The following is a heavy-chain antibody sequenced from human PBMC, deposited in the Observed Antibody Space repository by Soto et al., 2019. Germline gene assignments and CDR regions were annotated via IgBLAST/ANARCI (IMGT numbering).Heavy chain of an antibody. CDR2: IIPIFETA. CDR3: ATKGGSGWFFDY. V-gene: IGHV1-69*13. CDR1: GVTFKSFT. Sequence: SVKVSCKASGVTFKSFTFTWVRQAPGQGLEWMGGIIPIFETANYAQKFQDRVTITADESTSTVYMELSSLRSADTAVYYCATKGGSGWFFDYWGQGTVVTVSS. D-gene: IGHD6-19*01. J-gene: IGHJ4*02.